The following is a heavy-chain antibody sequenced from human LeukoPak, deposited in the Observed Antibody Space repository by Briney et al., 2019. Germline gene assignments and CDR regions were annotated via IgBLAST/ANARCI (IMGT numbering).Heavy chain of an antibody. CDR3: ARTILWFGESNSPPDY. D-gene: IGHD3-10*01. V-gene: IGHV1-18*01. J-gene: IGHJ4*02. CDR1: GYAFTSYG. CDR2: ISAYNGNT. Sequence: ASVKVSCEASGYAFTSYGISWVRQAPGQGLEWMGWISAYNGNTNYAQKLQGRVTMTTDTSTSTAYMELRSLRSDDTAVYYCARTILWFGESNSPPDYWGQGTLVTVSS.